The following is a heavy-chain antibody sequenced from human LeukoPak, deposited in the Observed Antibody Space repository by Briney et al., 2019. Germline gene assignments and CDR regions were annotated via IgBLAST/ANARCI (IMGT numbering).Heavy chain of an antibody. D-gene: IGHD3-9*01. CDR3: ARDFFWYYDILPGYNDDFDI. J-gene: IGHJ3*02. V-gene: IGHV4-39*02. CDR1: GGSISSSSYY. CDR2: IYYSGST. Sequence: TETLSLTCSVSGGSISSSSYYWGWIRQPPGNWLEWSGSIYYSGSTSYHPSLNSRVTISVDPSTNPFCLKRRSVTRAGTGVYYCARDFFWYYDILPGYNDDFDIWGQGTMVTVSS.